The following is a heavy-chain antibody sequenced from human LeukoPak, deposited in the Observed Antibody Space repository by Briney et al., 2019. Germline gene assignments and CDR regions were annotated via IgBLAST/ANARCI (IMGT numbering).Heavy chain of an antibody. D-gene: IGHD6-25*01. Sequence: SETLSLTCTVSGGSISSYYWSWIRQPPGKGLEWIGEVNHSGRTNYNPSLTSRVIISVDTSKNQFSLRLRSVTDADTAVYYCARAREAAPIDYWGQGTLVTVSS. CDR2: VNHSGRT. V-gene: IGHV4-59*12. CDR1: GGSISSYY. J-gene: IGHJ4*02. CDR3: ARAREAAPIDY.